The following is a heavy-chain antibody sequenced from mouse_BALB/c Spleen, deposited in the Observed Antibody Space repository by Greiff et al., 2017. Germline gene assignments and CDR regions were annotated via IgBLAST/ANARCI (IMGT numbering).Heavy chain of an antibody. J-gene: IGHJ1*01. Sequence: VQLQESGAELARPGASVKMSCKASGYTFTSYTMHWVKQRPGQGLEWIGYINPSSGYTNYNQKFKDKATLTADKSSSTAYMQLSSLSSEDSAVYYCARGGLWYFDVWGAGTTVTVSS. CDR3: ARGGLWYFDV. CDR1: GYTFTSYT. V-gene: IGHV1-4*01. CDR2: INPSSGYT.